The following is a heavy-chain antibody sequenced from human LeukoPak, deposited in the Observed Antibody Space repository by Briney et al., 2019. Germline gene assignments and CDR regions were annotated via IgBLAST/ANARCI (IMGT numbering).Heavy chain of an antibody. J-gene: IGHJ6*02. CDR2: IYSGGST. V-gene: IGHV3-53*01. Sequence: GGSLRLSCAASGFTVSSNYMSWVRQAPGKGLEWVSVIYSGGSTYYADSVKGRFTISRDNSKNTLYLQMNSLRAEDTAVYYCARIHSSSWYYYYYGMDVWGQGTTVTVSS. D-gene: IGHD6-13*01. CDR1: GFTVSSNY. CDR3: ARIHSSSWYYYYYGMDV.